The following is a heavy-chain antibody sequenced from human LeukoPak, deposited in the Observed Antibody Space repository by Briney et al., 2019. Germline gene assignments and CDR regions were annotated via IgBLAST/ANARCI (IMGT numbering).Heavy chain of an antibody. CDR2: ISAYNGNT. CDR3: ARDKWEPEFDY. J-gene: IGHJ4*02. D-gene: IGHD1-14*01. CDR1: GYTFTGYY. Sequence: ASVKVSCKASGYTFTGYYMHWVRQAPGQGLEWMGWISAYNGNTNYAQKLQGRVTMTTDTSTSTAYMELRSLRSDDTAVYYCARDKWEPEFDYWGQGTLVTVSS. V-gene: IGHV1-18*04.